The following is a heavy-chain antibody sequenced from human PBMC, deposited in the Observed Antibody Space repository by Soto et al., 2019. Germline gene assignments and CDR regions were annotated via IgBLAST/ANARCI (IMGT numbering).Heavy chain of an antibody. D-gene: IGHD3-16*01. CDR3: AKNPWGKYYSSWFDY. J-gene: IGHJ4*02. CDR2: MSSDGTDK. V-gene: IGHV3-30*18. CDR1: GFTCSSYA. Sequence: QVQLVESGGGVVQPGRSLRLSCEASGFTCSSYAVHWVRQAPGKGLEWVASMSSDGTDKYYADSVKGRFTISRDNSKSTLYLQMTSLRAEDTALYYCAKNPWGKYYSSWFDYWGQGTLVTVSS.